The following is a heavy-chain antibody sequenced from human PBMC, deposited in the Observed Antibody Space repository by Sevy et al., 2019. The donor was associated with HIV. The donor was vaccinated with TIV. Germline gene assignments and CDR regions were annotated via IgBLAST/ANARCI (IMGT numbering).Heavy chain of an antibody. CDR2: ISGSSSST. CDR1: GFTFSSYG. J-gene: IGHJ4*02. V-gene: IGHV3-23*01. D-gene: IGHD3-10*01. Sequence: GGSLRLFCAASGFTFSSYGMSWVRQAPGKGLEWVSAISGSSSSTYYADSVKGRFTISRDNSKNTLYLQMNSLRAEDTAVYYCAKMDSGRFGEFYFDYWGQGTLVTVSS. CDR3: AKMDSGRFGEFYFDY.